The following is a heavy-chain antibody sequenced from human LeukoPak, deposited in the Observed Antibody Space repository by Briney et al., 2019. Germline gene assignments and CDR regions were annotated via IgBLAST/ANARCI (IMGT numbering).Heavy chain of an antibody. D-gene: IGHD3-16*01. CDR3: ATDLG. CDR1: GFMFSSYW. J-gene: IGHJ4*02. Sequence: GGSLRLSCAASGFMFSSYWMSWVRQAPGKGLEWVANINQDGSEKYYVDSVKGRFTISRDNAKKSLYLQMNSLRAEDTAIYYCATDLGGGQGTLVTVSS. V-gene: IGHV3-7*01. CDR2: INQDGSEK.